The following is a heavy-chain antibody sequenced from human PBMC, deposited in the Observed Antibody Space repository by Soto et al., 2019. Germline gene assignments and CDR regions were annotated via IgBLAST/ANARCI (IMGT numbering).Heavy chain of an antibody. CDR3: ASCGITFGGVIEDAFDI. CDR1: GYTFTYRY. D-gene: IGHD3-16*02. Sequence: QMQLVQSGAEVKKTGSSVKVSCKASGYTFTYRYLHWVRQAPGQALEWMGWITPFNGNTNYEQKFQDRVTITRDRSMSTAYMELSSLRSEDTSMYYCASCGITFGGVIEDAFDIWGQGTMVTVSS. J-gene: IGHJ3*02. V-gene: IGHV1-45*02. CDR2: ITPFNGNT.